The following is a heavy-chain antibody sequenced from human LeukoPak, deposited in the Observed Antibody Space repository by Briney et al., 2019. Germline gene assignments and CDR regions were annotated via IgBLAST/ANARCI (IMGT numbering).Heavy chain of an antibody. CDR2: IKSKTDGGTT. CDR3: TTSPILTGYYNDDY. V-gene: IGHV3-15*07. CDR1: GFTFSNAW. D-gene: IGHD3-9*01. Sequence: GGSLRLSCAASGFTFSNAWMNWVRQAPGKGLEWVGRIKSKTDGGTTDYAAPVKGRFTISRDDSKNTLYLQMNSLKTEDTAVYYCTTSPILTGYYNDDYWGQGTLSPSPQ. J-gene: IGHJ4*02.